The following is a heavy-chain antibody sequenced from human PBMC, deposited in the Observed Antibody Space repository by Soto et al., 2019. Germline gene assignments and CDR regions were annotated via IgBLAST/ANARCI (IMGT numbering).Heavy chain of an antibody. V-gene: IGHV3-23*01. CDR1: GFPVSRDG. Sequence: GGSLRLSCAASGFPVSRDGMSWVRQSPGKGLEWVSLITDNGGSTYYADSVKGRFTISRDNTKNTLFLQMNSLRAEDTAVYYCAKERANPTAFDYWGQGPLVTVSS. CDR2: ITDNGGST. J-gene: IGHJ4*02. CDR3: AKERANPTAFDY.